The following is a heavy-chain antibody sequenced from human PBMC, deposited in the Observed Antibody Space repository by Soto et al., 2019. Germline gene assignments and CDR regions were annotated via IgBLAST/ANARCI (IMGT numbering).Heavy chain of an antibody. Sequence: QVQLVESGGGVVQPGRGLRLSCAASGFTFTSYGMHWVRQAPGKGLEGVAVISYDGGNKDYADSVKGRFTISRDNSKNTLYLQMNSLRAEDTAVYYCAKDPRVRGFNGMDFWGQGTTVTVSS. CDR2: ISYDGGNK. CDR1: GFTFTSYG. J-gene: IGHJ6*02. D-gene: IGHD3-10*01. CDR3: AKDPRVRGFNGMDF. V-gene: IGHV3-30*18.